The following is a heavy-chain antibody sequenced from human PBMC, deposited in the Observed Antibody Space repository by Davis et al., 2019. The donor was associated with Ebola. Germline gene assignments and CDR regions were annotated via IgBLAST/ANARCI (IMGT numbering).Heavy chain of an antibody. D-gene: IGHD3-22*01. CDR1: GYTFTSYD. CDR2: MNPNSGNT. CDR3: ARAADYYDSSGYSLDY. Sequence: ASVKVSCKASGYTFTSYDNNWVRQATGQGLEWMGWMNPNSGNTGYSQKFQGRVTMTRNTSISTAYMELSSLRSEDTAVYYCARAADYYDSSGYSLDYWGQGTLVTVSS. J-gene: IGHJ4*02. V-gene: IGHV1-8*02.